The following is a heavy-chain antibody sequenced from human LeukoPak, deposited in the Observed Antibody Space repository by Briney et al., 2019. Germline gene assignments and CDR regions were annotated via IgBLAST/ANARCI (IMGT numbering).Heavy chain of an antibody. CDR3: ARTPGGGYVYYYGMDV. V-gene: IGHV4-61*01. Sequence: PSQTLSLTCTVSGGSINSGSYYWSWIRQPPGKGLEWIGYIYYSGSTNYNPSLKSRVTISVDTSKNQFSLKLSSVTAADTAVYYCARTPGGGYVYYYGMDVWGQGTTVTVSS. J-gene: IGHJ6*02. CDR2: IYYSGST. D-gene: IGHD5-12*01. CDR1: GGSINSGSYY.